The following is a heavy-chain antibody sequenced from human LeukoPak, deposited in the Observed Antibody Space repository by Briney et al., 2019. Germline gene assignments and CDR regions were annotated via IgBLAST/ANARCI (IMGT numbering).Heavy chain of an antibody. CDR3: AREAYYDSSGRFEGAFDI. V-gene: IGHV4-34*01. D-gene: IGHD3-22*01. Sequence: SETLSLTCAVYGGSFSGYYWSWIRQPPGKGLEWIGEINHRGSTNYNPSLKSPVTISVDTSKNQFSLKLNSVTAADTAVYYCAREAYYDSSGRFEGAFDIWGQGTMVTVSS. CDR2: INHRGST. J-gene: IGHJ3*02. CDR1: GGSFSGYY.